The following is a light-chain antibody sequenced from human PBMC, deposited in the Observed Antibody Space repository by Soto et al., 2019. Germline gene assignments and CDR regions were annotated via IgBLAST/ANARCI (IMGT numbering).Light chain of an antibody. J-gene: IGKJ5*01. Sequence: DIQATQYPSSVSSSVGDRVTITCRASQDIAGYLAWYQHKPGRTPELLIHGASRLQSGVPARFSGSGSGTDGTISINSLKTEDVATYDGQQAYSFTITFGQGTRLEIK. V-gene: IGKV1D-12*01. CDR1: QDIAGY. CDR3: QQAYSFTIT. CDR2: GAS.